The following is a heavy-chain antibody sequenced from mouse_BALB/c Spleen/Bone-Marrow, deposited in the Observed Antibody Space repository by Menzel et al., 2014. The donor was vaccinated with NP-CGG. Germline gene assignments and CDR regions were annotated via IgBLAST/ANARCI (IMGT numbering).Heavy chain of an antibody. V-gene: IGHV1-7*01. Sequence: QVQLKESGAEPAKPGASVKMSCKASGYTFTSYWMHWVKQRPGQGLEWIGYINPSTGYTEYNQKFKDKATLTADKSSSTAYMQLSSLTSEDSAVYYCARGTVVAYYYAMDYWGQGTSVTVSS. D-gene: IGHD1-1*01. CDR2: INPSTGYT. CDR1: GYTFTSYW. J-gene: IGHJ4*01. CDR3: ARGTVVAYYYAMDY.